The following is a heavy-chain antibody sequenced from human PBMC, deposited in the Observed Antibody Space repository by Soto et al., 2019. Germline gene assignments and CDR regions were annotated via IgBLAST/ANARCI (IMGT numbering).Heavy chain of an antibody. CDR2: IPNNGST. J-gene: IGHJ4*02. CDR3: ARIGWGGDS. D-gene: IGHD7-27*01. V-gene: IGHV4-61*01. CDR1: GGSVRTGSYH. Sequence: QVQLQESGPGRVKPSETLSLTCSVSGGSVRTGSYHWSWIRQPPGKALEWIGFIPNNGSTDYNPSLKSRVVVSIDRSKTQFSLKVNSVTAADTAVYFCARIGWGGDSWGQGTLVTVSS.